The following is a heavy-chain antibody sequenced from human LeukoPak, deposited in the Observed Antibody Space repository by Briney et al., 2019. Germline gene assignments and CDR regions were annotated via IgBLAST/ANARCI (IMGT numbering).Heavy chain of an antibody. Sequence: SETLTLTCTVSGGSISSYYWSWIRQPPGKGLEWIGYIYTSGSTNYNPSLKSRVTISVDTSKNQFSLKLSSVTAADTAVYYCARSLRFLEWPHFDYWGQGTLVTVSS. J-gene: IGHJ4*02. V-gene: IGHV4-4*09. CDR1: GGSISSYY. CDR2: IYTSGST. D-gene: IGHD3-3*01. CDR3: ARSLRFLEWPHFDY.